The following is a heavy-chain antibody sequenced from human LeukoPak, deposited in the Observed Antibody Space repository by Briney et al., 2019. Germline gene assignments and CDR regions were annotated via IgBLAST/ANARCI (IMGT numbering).Heavy chain of an antibody. CDR1: GGSFSGYY. Sequence: KPSETLSLTCAVYGGSFSGYYWSWIRQPPGKGLEWIGEINHSGSTNYNPSLKSRVTISVDTSKNQFSLKLSSVTAADTAVYYCARGLGARIAVAGRYRWFDPWGQGTLVTVSS. CDR2: INHSGST. V-gene: IGHV4-34*01. CDR3: ARGLGARIAVAGRYRWFDP. D-gene: IGHD6-13*01. J-gene: IGHJ5*02.